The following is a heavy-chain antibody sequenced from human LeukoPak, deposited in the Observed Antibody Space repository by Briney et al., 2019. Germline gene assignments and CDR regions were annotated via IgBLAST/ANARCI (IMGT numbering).Heavy chain of an antibody. CDR3: ARERGSGYRLLY. D-gene: IGHD5-12*01. CDR2: INPNSGGT. J-gene: IGHJ4*02. Sequence: ASVKVSCKASGYTFTGYYMHWGRQAPGQGLEWMGWINPNSGGTNYAQKFQGRVTMTRDTSISTAYMELSRLRADDTAVYYCARERGSGYRLLYWGQGTLVPVSS. V-gene: IGHV1-2*02. CDR1: GYTFTGYY.